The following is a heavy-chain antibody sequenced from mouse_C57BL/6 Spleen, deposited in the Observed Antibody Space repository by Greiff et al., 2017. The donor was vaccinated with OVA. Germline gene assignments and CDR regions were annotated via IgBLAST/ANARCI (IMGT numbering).Heavy chain of an antibody. CDR1: GFTFSSYA. CDR2: ISDGGSYT. Sequence: DVMLVESGGGLVKPGGSLKLSCAASGFTFSSYAMSWVRQTPEKRLEWVATISDGGSYTYYPDNVKGRFTISRDNAKNNLYLQMSHLKSEDTAMYYCARVYYYGSSSYFDYWGQGTTLTVSS. J-gene: IGHJ2*01. V-gene: IGHV5-4*03. D-gene: IGHD1-1*01. CDR3: ARVYYYGSSSYFDY.